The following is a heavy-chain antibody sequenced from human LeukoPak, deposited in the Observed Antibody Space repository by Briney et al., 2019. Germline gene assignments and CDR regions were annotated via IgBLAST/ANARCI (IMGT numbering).Heavy chain of an antibody. CDR3: AKDNIPSEGIGQVIIPEDAFDI. CDR1: GFTFSSYW. D-gene: IGHD3/OR15-3a*01. V-gene: IGHV3-7*01. J-gene: IGHJ3*02. Sequence: GGSLRLSCAASGFTFSSYWMSWVRQAPGKGLEWVANIKQDGSEKYYADSVKGRFTISRDNSKNTLYLQMNSLRAEDTAVYYCAKDNIPSEGIGQVIIPEDAFDIWGQGTMVTVSS. CDR2: IKQDGSEK.